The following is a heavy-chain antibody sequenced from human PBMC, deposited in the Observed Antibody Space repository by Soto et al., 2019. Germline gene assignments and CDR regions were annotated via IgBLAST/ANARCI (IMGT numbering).Heavy chain of an antibody. CDR1: GFTFSSYA. D-gene: IGHD3-10*01. J-gene: IGHJ3*02. CDR2: ISSNGGST. V-gene: IGHV3-64D*06. CDR3: VKDVTMVREGLDFDI. Sequence: GGSLRLSCSASGFTFSSYAMHWVRQAPGKGLEYVSAISSNGGSTYYADSVKGRFTISRDNSKNTLYLQMSSLRAEDTAVYYCVKDVTMVREGLDFDIWGQGTMVTVSS.